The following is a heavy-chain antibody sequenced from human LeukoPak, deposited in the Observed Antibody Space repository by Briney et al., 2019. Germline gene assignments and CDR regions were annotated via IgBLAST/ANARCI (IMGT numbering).Heavy chain of an antibody. CDR3: AREIPPWTLIAVAGFDY. D-gene: IGHD6-19*01. CDR2: IYYSGST. CDR1: GGSISSSSYY. J-gene: IGHJ4*02. V-gene: IGHV4-39*07. Sequence: SETLSLTCTVSGGSISSSSYYWGWIRQPPGKGLEWIGSIYYSGSTYYNPSLKSRVTISVDTSKNQFSLKLSSVTAADTAVYYCAREIPPWTLIAVAGFDYWGQGTLVTVSS.